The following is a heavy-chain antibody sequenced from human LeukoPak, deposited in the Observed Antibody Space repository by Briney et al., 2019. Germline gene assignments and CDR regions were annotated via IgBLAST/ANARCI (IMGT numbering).Heavy chain of an antibody. CDR3: ARAGGDWGFDY. CDR2: IIPIFGTA. CDR1: GGTLSSYA. Sequence: EASVKVSCKASGGTLSSYAISWVRQAPGQGLEWMGGIIPIFGTANYAQKFQGRVTITADESTSTAYMELSSLRSEDTAVYYCARAGGDWGFDYWGQGTLVTVSS. V-gene: IGHV1-69*13. D-gene: IGHD2-21*02. J-gene: IGHJ4*02.